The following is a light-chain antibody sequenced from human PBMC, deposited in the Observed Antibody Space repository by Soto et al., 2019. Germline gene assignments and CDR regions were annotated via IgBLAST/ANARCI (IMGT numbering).Light chain of an antibody. V-gene: IGKV3-11*01. J-gene: IGKJ2*01. CDR3: QQRNHWYT. Sequence: EIVLTQSPATLSLSPGDRATLSCRASQSVREFLAWYQQKPGQAPRLLIYDASKRATGIPHRFSGSGSGTDFTLTISSLEPEDVAVYYCQQRNHWYTFGQGTKLEIK. CDR1: QSVREF. CDR2: DAS.